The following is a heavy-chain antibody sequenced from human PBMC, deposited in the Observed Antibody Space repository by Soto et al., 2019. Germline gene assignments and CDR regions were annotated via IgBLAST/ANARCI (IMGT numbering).Heavy chain of an antibody. CDR3: ARDLFHSASGRVNWYDP. V-gene: IGHV3-11*01. D-gene: IGHD3-10*01. J-gene: IGHJ5*02. Sequence: QVHLVKSRGGLVKPGGSLRLSCAASGFTFSDYYMSWIRHAPGKGLEWVSYISVIGTNIWYADSVKGRFTISRDHDKNSLYLQMNSLRAEDTAVYYCARDLFHSASGRVNWYDPWGQGTLVTVSS. CDR1: GFTFSDYY. CDR2: ISVIGTNI.